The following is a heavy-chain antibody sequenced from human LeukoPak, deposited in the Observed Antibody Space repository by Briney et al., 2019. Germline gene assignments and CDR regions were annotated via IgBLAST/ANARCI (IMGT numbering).Heavy chain of an antibody. CDR3: ARDANFGYDAFDI. Sequence: GGSLRLSCVASGFTFSSYGMHWVRQAPGKGLEWVAVIWDDGSNKYYADSVKGRFTISRDNSKNTLYLQVNSLRAEDTAVYYCARDANFGYDAFDIWGQGTLVTVSS. J-gene: IGHJ3*02. V-gene: IGHV3-33*01. D-gene: IGHD3-10*01. CDR1: GFTFSSYG. CDR2: IWDDGSNK.